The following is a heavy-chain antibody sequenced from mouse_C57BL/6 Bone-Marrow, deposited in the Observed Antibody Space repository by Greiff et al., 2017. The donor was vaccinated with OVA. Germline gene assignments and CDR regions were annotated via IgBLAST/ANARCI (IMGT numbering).Heavy chain of an antibody. J-gene: IGHJ4*01. CDR2: IRNKANGYTT. CDR1: GFTFTDYY. Sequence: EVKLVESGGGLVQPGGSLSLSCAASGFTFTDYYMSWVRQPPGKALEWLGFIRNKANGYTTEYSASVKGRFTISRDNSQSILYLQMNALRAEDSATYYCARYIYYGNYYYAMDYWGQGTSVTVSS. CDR3: ARYIYYGNYYYAMDY. D-gene: IGHD1-1*01. V-gene: IGHV7-3*01.